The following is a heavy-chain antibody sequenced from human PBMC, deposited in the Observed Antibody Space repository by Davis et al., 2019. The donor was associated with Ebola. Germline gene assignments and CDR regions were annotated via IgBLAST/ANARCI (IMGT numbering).Heavy chain of an antibody. CDR2: ISAYNGNT. V-gene: IGHV1-18*01. J-gene: IGHJ6*02. CDR3: ARDGIGSGSYYYYGMDV. Sequence: ASVKVSCKPYGYTFTDYGISWVRQAPGQGLEWMGWISAYNGNTNYAQKLQGRVTMTTDTSTSTAYMELRSLRSDDTAVYYCARDGIGSGSYYYYGMDVWGQGTTVTVSS. D-gene: IGHD3-10*01. CDR1: GYTFTDYG.